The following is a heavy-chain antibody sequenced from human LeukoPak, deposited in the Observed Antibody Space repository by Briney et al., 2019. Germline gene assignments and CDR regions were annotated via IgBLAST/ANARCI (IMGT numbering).Heavy chain of an antibody. CDR2: ISGTSTSI. V-gene: IGHV3-21*04. D-gene: IGHD3-3*01. Sequence: GGSLRLSCAASGFTFSSYSMNWVRQAPGKGLEWVSSISGTSTSIYYADSVKGRFTISRDNAKNSLYLQMNSLRAEDTAVYYCATVGVNYHFWSGWPNWGQGTLVTVSS. J-gene: IGHJ4*02. CDR3: ATVGVNYHFWSGWPN. CDR1: GFTFSSYS.